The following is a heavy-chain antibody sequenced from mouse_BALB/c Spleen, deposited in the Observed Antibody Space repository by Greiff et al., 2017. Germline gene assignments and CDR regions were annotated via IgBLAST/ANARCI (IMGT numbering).Heavy chain of an antibody. Sequence: QVQLKESGPGLVQPSQSLSITCTVSGFSLTSYGVHWVRQSPGKGLEWLGVIWGGGSTDYNAAFISRLSISKDNSKSQVFFKMNSLQANDTAIYYCARNNGNWFAYWGQGTLVTVSA. V-gene: IGHV2-2*02. J-gene: IGHJ3*01. D-gene: IGHD2-1*01. CDR1: GFSLTSYG. CDR2: IWGGGST. CDR3: ARNNGNWFAY.